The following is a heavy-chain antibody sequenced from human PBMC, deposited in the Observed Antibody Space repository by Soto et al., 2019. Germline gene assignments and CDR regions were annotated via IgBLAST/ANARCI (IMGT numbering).Heavy chain of an antibody. J-gene: IGHJ1*01. D-gene: IGHD2-15*01. CDR2: IHPSGDT. CDR1: GYKFTTYF. Sequence: ASVKVSCKASGYKFTTYFIHWVRQAPGQGLEWMGMIHPSGDTGYAQKFRGRVTMTIDTSTTTAYMELRNLTSEDTAVYFSVRGYCTSSPCRWEFQFWGQGTLVTVSS. V-gene: IGHV1-46*01. CDR3: VRGYCTSSPCRWEFQF.